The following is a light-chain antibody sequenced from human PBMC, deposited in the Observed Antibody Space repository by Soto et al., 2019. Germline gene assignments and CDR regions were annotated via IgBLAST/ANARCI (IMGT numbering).Light chain of an antibody. CDR2: DVN. J-gene: IGLJ3*02. Sequence: QSVLTQPASVSGSPGQSITISCTGTSGDVGGSNSVSWYQHHPGKAPKLMIYDVNNRPSGVSNRFSGSKSGNTASLTISGLQPDDEADYYCSSYTTVSTLVFGGGTKVTV. CDR3: SSYTTVSTLV. V-gene: IGLV2-14*01. CDR1: SGDVGGSNS.